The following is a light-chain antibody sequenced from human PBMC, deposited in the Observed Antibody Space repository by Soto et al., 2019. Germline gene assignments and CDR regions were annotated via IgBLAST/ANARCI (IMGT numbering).Light chain of an antibody. V-gene: IGLV2-23*02. J-gene: IGLJ1*01. CDR2: EVN. CDR1: SSDVGHYNF. CDR3: FSYAGSSTYV. Sequence: QSALTQPASVSGSPGQSITISCTGTSSDVGHYNFVSWYQQHPGKAPKMMIFEVNKRPSGVSNRFAGSKSGNTASLTITGLQAEDEAAYFCFSYAGSSTYVFGNGTKVTVL.